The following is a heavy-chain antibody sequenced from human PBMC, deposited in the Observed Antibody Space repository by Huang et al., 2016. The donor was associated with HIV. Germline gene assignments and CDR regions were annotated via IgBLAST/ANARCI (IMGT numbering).Heavy chain of an antibody. CDR2: TSYDEVKK. Sequence: QVHLVESGGGVVQPGRSLSLSCVASGFPLSNVGTLWVRQAPGKGRGWVTITSYDEVKKHYADSVKGRCMISRDNSRNTLYRQMNSLTAEDTAMYYCATSRYDGSGSYHKEYFQHWGQGTLVTVSP. CDR3: ATSRYDGSGSYHKEYFQH. J-gene: IGHJ1*01. CDR1: GFPLSNVG. V-gene: IGHV3-30*03. D-gene: IGHD3-22*01.